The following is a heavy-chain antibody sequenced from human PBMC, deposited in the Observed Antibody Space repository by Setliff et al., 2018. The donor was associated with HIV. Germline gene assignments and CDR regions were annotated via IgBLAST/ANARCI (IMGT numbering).Heavy chain of an antibody. CDR1: GYTFTTYD. CDR3: ARSVIGYYYYGMDV. V-gene: IGHV1-46*01. CDR2: INPSGGST. J-gene: IGHJ6*02. D-gene: IGHD3-10*01. Sequence: ASVKVSCKASGYTFTTYDITWVRQAPGQGLEWMGIINPSGGSTSYAQKFQGRVTMTRDTSTSTVYMELSSLRSEDTAVYYCARSVIGYYYYGMDVWGRGTLVTVSS.